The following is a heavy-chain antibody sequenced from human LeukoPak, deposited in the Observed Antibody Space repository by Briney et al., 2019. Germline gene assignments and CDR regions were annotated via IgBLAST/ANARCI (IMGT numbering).Heavy chain of an antibody. CDR1: GFTFSNAW. Sequence: GGSLRLSCAASGFTFSNAWMNWVRQAPGKGLEWVSSINPNGDYIYYAGSVKGRFTISRDNAKNSLYLQMTSLKAEDTAVYFCARGIGYFDWLFFSWGQGTLLTVSS. CDR3: ARGIGYFDWLFFS. V-gene: IGHV3-21*06. J-gene: IGHJ5*02. D-gene: IGHD3-9*01. CDR2: INPNGDYI.